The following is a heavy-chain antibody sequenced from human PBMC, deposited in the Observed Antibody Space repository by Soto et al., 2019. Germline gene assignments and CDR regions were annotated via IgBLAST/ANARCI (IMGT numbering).Heavy chain of an antibody. Sequence: GGSLRLSCAASGFTFSSYGMHWVRQAPGKGLEWVAVIWYDGSNKYYADSVKGRFTISRDNSKNTLYLQMNSLRAEDTAVYYCAREAGGSYYRMIDYWGQGTLVTVSS. J-gene: IGHJ4*02. D-gene: IGHD1-26*01. CDR1: GFTFSSYG. CDR2: IWYDGSNK. CDR3: AREAGGSYYRMIDY. V-gene: IGHV3-33*01.